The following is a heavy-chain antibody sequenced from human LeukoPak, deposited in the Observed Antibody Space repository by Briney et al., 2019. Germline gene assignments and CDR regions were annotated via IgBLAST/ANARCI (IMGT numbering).Heavy chain of an antibody. V-gene: IGHV4-4*02. D-gene: IGHD3-10*01. CDR1: GGSISSSNW. J-gene: IGHJ4*02. CDR3: ARDSGMRHATGVRGVILD. CDR2: IYHSGST. Sequence: SETLSLTCAVSGGSISSSNWWSWVRQPPGKGLEWIGEIYHSGSTNYNPSLKSRVTISVDKSKNQFSLKLSSVTAADTAVYYCARDSGMRHATGVRGVILDWGQGTLVTVSS.